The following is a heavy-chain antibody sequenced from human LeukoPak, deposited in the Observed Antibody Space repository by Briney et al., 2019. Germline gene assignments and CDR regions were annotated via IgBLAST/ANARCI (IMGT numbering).Heavy chain of an antibody. J-gene: IGHJ1*01. CDR1: GDSITSGTYY. CDR2: SYSTGST. Sequence: PSETLALTCTVSGDSITSGTYYWGRIPQTPGKGLEGIVNSYSTGSTSFNPSFNSRIAMAVDTCMNQFYQKLNSVTGAETAVYFCARDRGFWLFWGQGTLVPVSS. CDR3: ARDRGFWLF. V-gene: IGHV4-39*07. D-gene: IGHD3-3*01.